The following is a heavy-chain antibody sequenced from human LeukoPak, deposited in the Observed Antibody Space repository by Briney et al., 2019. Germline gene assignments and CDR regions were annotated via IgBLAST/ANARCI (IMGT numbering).Heavy chain of an antibody. CDR3: ARASYCSGGSCYGSY. J-gene: IGHJ4*02. CDR2: IIPIFGTA. V-gene: IGHV1-69*05. D-gene: IGHD2-15*01. Sequence: ASVKVSCKASGGTFSSYAISWVRQAPGQGLEWMGGIIPIFGTANYAQKFQGRVTITTDESTSTAYMELRSLRSDDTAVYYCARASYCSGGSCYGSYWGQGTLVTVSS. CDR1: GGTFSSYA.